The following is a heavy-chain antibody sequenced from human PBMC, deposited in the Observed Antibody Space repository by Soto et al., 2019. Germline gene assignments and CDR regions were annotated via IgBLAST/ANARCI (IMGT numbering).Heavy chain of an antibody. CDR2: INPTGGDT. J-gene: IGHJ6*02. CDR3: ARGSYASNVFIMDV. Sequence: GASVKVSCKASGYTFTTYFMHWVRQAPGQGFEWMGRINPTGGDTAYAKKFQDRITVSSDTSTSTVYIELGSLTSKDTAVYYCARGSYASNVFIMDVWGQGTTVTVSS. CDR1: GYTFTTYF. V-gene: IGHV1-46*01. D-gene: IGHD2-2*01.